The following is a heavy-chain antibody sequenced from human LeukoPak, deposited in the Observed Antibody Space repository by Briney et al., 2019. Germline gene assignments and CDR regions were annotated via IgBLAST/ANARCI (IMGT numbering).Heavy chain of an antibody. CDR1: GGSISSGSYY. V-gene: IGHV4-61*02. CDR2: TYTSGST. D-gene: IGHD3-9*01. J-gene: IGHJ6*03. CDR3: AREGVERYFDWSSKVYYYYMDV. Sequence: PSETLSLTCTVSGGSISSGSYYWSWIRQPAGKGLEWIGRTYTSGSTNYNPSLKSRVTISVDTSKNQFSLKLSSVTAADAAVYYCAREGVERYFDWSSKVYYYYMDVWGKGTTVTISS.